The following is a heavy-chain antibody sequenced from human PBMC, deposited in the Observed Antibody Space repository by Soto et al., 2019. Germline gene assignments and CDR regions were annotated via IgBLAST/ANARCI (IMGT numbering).Heavy chain of an antibody. D-gene: IGHD3-3*01. J-gene: IGHJ4*02. CDR3: VSGAGYYEFWSGYDPGCDY. V-gene: IGHV1-69*01. Sequence: FSSDASGRVRQAPGHGRGRMGGIIPIFGTANYAQKLQGRVTITADESTSTAYMELSSLRSEDTAVYYCVSGAGYYEFWSGYDPGCDYWGPGTPVSVSS. CDR2: IIPIFGTA. CDR1: FSSDA.